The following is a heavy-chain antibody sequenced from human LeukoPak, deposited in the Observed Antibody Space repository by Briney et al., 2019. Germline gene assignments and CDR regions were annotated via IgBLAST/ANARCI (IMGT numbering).Heavy chain of an antibody. Sequence: SVKVSCKASGGTFSSYAISWVRQAPGQGLEWMGGIIPIFGTANYAQKFQGRVTITADKSSSTAYMELSSLRSEDTAVYYCARVGQLWFRRWFDPWGQGTLVTVSS. CDR3: ARVGQLWFRRWFDP. J-gene: IGHJ5*02. CDR1: GGTFSSYA. CDR2: IIPIFGTA. V-gene: IGHV1-69*06. D-gene: IGHD5-18*01.